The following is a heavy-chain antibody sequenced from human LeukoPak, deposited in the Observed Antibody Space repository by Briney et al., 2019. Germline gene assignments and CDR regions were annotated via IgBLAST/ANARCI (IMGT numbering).Heavy chain of an antibody. J-gene: IGHJ4*02. Sequence: PSETLSLTCAVYGGSFSGYYWSWIRQPPGKGLEWIGEINHSGSTNYNPSLKSRVPISVDTSKNQFSLKLSSVTAADTAVYYCARVGSSSSFSDYWGQGTLVTVSS. CDR1: GGSFSGYY. CDR2: INHSGST. V-gene: IGHV4-34*01. CDR3: ARVGSSSSFSDY. D-gene: IGHD6-6*01.